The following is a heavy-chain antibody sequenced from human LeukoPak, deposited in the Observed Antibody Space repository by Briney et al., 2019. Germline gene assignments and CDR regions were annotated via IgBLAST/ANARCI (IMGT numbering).Heavy chain of an antibody. CDR2: INSDGSST. V-gene: IGHV3-74*01. J-gene: IGHJ4*02. CDR1: GFTFSSYW. D-gene: IGHD1-26*01. Sequence: GGSLRLSCSASGFTFSSYWMHWVRQAPGKGLVWVSRINSDGSSTTYADSVKGRFTISRDNVKNTLYLQMNSLRAEDTTVYYCARDRNTGSSYENLFEYWGQGSLVTVSS. CDR3: ARDRNTGSSYENLFEY.